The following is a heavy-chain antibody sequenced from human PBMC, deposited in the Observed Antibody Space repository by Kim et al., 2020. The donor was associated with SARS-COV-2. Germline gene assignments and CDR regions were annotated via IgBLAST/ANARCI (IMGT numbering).Heavy chain of an antibody. J-gene: IGHJ5*02. CDR2: ISSDGSKT. Sequence: GGSLRLSCAASGFTFSTYAMHWVRQPPGKRLEWVAFISSDGSKTYYEDSVKGRFTISRDNSKNMVYLQMNSLRDEDTTVYYCAREWGSWGQGTLVTVSS. V-gene: IGHV3-30-3*01. CDR1: GFTFSTYA. D-gene: IGHD3-16*01. CDR3: AREWGS.